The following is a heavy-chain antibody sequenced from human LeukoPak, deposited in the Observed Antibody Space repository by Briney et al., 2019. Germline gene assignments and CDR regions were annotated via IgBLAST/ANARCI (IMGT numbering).Heavy chain of an antibody. CDR2: IKQDGSEK. CDR3: LAVAGLDY. Sequence: PGGSLRLSCAASGFTFSSYSMNWVRQAPGKGLEWVANIKQDGSEKYYVDSVKGRFTISRDNAKNTLYLQMNSLRAEDTAVYYCLAVAGLDYWGQGTLVTVSS. CDR1: GFTFSSYS. J-gene: IGHJ4*02. V-gene: IGHV3-7*01. D-gene: IGHD6-19*01.